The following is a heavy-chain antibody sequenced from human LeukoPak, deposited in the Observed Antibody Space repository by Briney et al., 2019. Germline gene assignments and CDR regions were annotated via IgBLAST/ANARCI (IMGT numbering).Heavy chain of an antibody. D-gene: IGHD1-26*01. CDR2: ISGSGVST. J-gene: IGHJ4*02. V-gene: IGHV3-23*01. CDR3: AKARGTVGAALDH. Sequence: GGSLRLSCAASGFTFSGYWMHWVRQAPGKGLEWVSAISGSGVSTYYADSVKGRFTISRDNSKNTLYLQMNSLRAEDTAVHYCAKARGTVGAALDHWGQGTLVTVSS. CDR1: GFTFSGYW.